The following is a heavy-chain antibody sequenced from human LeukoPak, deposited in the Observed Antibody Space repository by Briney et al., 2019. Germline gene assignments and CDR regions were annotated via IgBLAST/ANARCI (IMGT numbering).Heavy chain of an antibody. J-gene: IGHJ6*02. Sequence: PSETLSLTCTVSGGSISSYYWSWIRQPPGKGLEWIGYIYYSGSTNYNPSLKSRVTISVDTSKNQFSLKLSSVTAADTAVYYCAGGAGTRGSYFPYYYYYGMDVWGQGTTVTVSS. D-gene: IGHD1-26*01. CDR2: IYYSGST. CDR3: AGGAGTRGSYFPYYYYYGMDV. CDR1: GGSISSYY. V-gene: IGHV4-59*01.